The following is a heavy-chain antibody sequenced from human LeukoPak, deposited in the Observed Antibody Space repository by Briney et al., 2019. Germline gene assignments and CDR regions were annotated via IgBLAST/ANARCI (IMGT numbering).Heavy chain of an antibody. V-gene: IGHV4-39*01. Sequence: SETLSLTCNVSGDYITTTNYYWAWIRQPPGKGLEWIASVFYSGTTYYNPSLKSRVVISMDTSRKQISLRLRSVTATDTAIYYCARRSRLYKHETTGYHDSWGQGTLVTVSS. J-gene: IGHJ4*02. D-gene: IGHD3-9*01. CDR2: VFYSGTT. CDR1: GDYITTTNYY. CDR3: ARRSRLYKHETTGYHDS.